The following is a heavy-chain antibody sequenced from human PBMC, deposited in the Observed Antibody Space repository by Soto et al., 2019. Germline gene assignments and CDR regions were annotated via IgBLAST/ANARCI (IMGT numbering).Heavy chain of an antibody. CDR3: ARDVWEYSSSWYYFDY. CDR1: GFTFSSYW. D-gene: IGHD6-13*01. Sequence: WGSLRLSCAASGFTFSSYWMSWVRQAPGKGLEWVANIKQDGSEKYYVDSVKGRFTISRDNAKNSLYLQMNSLRAEDTAVYYCARDVWEYSSSWYYFDYWGQGTLVTVSS. V-gene: IGHV3-7*01. CDR2: IKQDGSEK. J-gene: IGHJ4*02.